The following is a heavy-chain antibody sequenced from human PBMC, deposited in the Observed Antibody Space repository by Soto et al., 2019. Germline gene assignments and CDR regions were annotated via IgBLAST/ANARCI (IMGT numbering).Heavy chain of an antibody. D-gene: IGHD6-13*01. Sequence: GGSLRPSCAASGFTFSSHEMGWVRQAPGKGLEWVSYISSSGSSIYYAASVKGRFTNSRDNAKNSLYLQMNSLRVEDTAVYYCGRYSSSWYVAFDIWGQGTMVTVSS. CDR3: GRYSSSWYVAFDI. V-gene: IGHV3-48*03. CDR1: GFTFSSHE. J-gene: IGHJ3*02. CDR2: ISSSGSSI.